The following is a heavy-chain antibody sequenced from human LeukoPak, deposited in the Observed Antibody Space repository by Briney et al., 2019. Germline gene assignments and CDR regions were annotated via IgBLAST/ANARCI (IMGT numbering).Heavy chain of an antibody. CDR1: GFTFSSYA. Sequence: GGSLRLSCAASGFTFSSYAMNWVRQAPGKGLEWVSAISGSGISTYYADSVKGRFTISRDNSKNTLYLQMNSLRAEDTAVYYCAKGPESDGYFDYWGQGTLVTVSS. CDR2: ISGSGIST. J-gene: IGHJ4*02. CDR3: AKGPESDGYFDY. D-gene: IGHD1-14*01. V-gene: IGHV3-23*01.